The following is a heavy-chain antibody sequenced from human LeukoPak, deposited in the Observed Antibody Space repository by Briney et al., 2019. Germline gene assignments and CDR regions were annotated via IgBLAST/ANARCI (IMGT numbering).Heavy chain of an antibody. CDR2: INPNSGGT. V-gene: IGHV1-2*02. J-gene: IGHJ5*02. Sequence: ASVKVSCKASGYTFTGYYMHWVRQAPGQGLEWMGWINPNSGGTNYAQKSQGRVTMTRDTSISTAYMELSRLRSDDTAVYYCARGGSAGIAAAFYSLDPWGQGTLVTVSS. D-gene: IGHD6-13*01. CDR3: ARGGSAGIAAAFYSLDP. CDR1: GYTFTGYY.